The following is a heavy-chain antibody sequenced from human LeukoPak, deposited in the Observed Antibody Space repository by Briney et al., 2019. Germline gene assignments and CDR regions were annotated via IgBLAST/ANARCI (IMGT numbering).Heavy chain of an antibody. D-gene: IGHD3-10*01. CDR2: IYPGDSDT. Sequence: GESLKISCKGSGYSFTSDWIGWVRPMPGKGLEWMGIIYPGDSDTRYSPSFQGQVTISADKSISTAYLQWSSLKASDTAMYYCARRRDYYGSGSEFDYWGQGTLVTVSS. CDR3: ARRRDYYGSGSEFDY. CDR1: GYSFTSDW. V-gene: IGHV5-51*01. J-gene: IGHJ4*02.